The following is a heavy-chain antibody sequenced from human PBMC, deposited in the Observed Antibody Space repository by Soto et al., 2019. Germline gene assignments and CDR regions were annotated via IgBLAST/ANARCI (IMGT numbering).Heavy chain of an antibody. CDR1: GYTFTSYY. Sequence: QVQLVQSGAEVKKPGASVKVSCTASGYTFTSYYIHWARQAPGQGLEWMGVINPKDGGTTNAQNLEGRVNMTTDTTTRTVYMEWSRRRSEDTGLYDCTRGPNGAGTSWFATWGQGTLVTASS. CDR2: INPKDGGT. D-gene: IGHD2-8*01. V-gene: IGHV1-46*04. J-gene: IGHJ5*02. CDR3: TRGPNGAGTSWFAT.